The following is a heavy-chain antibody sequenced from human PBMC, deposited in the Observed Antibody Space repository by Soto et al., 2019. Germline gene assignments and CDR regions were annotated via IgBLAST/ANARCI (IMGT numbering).Heavy chain of an antibody. CDR3: AKDIDEVVYYDYWHH. J-gene: IGHJ5*02. V-gene: IGHV3-23*01. CDR1: GFTFRDYA. CDR2: LSGSSG. Sequence: PGGSLRLSCTASGFTFRDYAMSWARQAPGKGLEWVSSLSGSSGYYADSVKGRFTISRDNSKNTLYLQMNSLRAEDTAIYHCAKDIDEVVYYDYWHHWGQGTLVTVSS. D-gene: IGHD3-3*01.